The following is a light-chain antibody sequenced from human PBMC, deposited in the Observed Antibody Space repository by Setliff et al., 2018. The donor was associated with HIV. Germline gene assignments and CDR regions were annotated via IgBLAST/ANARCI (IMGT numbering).Light chain of an antibody. CDR3: SSYTSSSWV. J-gene: IGLJ3*02. CDR2: EVS. V-gene: IGLV2-14*01. CDR1: SSDVGGYNY. Sequence: QSALTQPASVSGSPGQSITISCTGTSSDVGGYNYVSWYQQHPGKAPKLMIYEVSNRPSGVSNRFSGSKSGNTAFLTISGLQAEDEADYYCSSYTSSSWVFGGGTQLTVL.